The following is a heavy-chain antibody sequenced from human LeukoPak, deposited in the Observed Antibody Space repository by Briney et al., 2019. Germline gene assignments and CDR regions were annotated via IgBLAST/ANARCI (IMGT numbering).Heavy chain of an antibody. V-gene: IGHV4-59*08. Sequence: KASETPSLTCTVSGDSISSYWWSWIRQSPGKGLEWIGYIHYSGSTKYNPSFKSRVTISVDTSKNQFSLKVSSVTAADTAVYYCARHRGYDLFDYWGQGTLVTVSS. CDR3: ARHRGYDLFDY. J-gene: IGHJ4*02. CDR1: GDSISSYW. CDR2: IHYSGST. D-gene: IGHD5-12*01.